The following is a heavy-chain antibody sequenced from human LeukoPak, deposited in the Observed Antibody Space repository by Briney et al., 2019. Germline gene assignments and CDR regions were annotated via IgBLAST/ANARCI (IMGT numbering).Heavy chain of an antibody. CDR2: IIPIFGTA. V-gene: IGHV1-69*01. J-gene: IGHJ6*03. CDR1: GGTFSSYA. Sequence: GSSVKVSCKASGGTFSSYAISWVRQAPGQGLERMGGIIPIFGTANYAQKFQGRVTITADESTSTAYMELSSLRSEDTAVYYCARAPVVIRTNYYYYYMDVWGKGTTVTVPS. D-gene: IGHD3-22*01. CDR3: ARAPVVIRTNYYYYYMDV.